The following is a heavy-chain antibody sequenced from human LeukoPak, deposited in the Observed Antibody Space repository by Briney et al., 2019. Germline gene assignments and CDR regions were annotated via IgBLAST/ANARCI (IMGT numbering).Heavy chain of an antibody. Sequence: GGSLRLSCAASGFTFDDYTMHWVRQAPGKGLEWVSLISWDGGSTYYADSVKGRFTISRDNSKNSLYLQMNSLRTEDTALYYCAKNIGVGYCNGCLFDYWGQGTLVTVSS. V-gene: IGHV3-43*01. D-gene: IGHD2-15*01. CDR1: GFTFDDYT. CDR2: ISWDGGST. J-gene: IGHJ4*02. CDR3: AKNIGVGYCNGCLFDY.